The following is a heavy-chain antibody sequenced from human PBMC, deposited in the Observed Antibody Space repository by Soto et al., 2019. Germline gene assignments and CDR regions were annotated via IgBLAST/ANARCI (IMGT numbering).Heavy chain of an antibody. D-gene: IGHD6-13*01. V-gene: IGHV3-66*02. CDR2: IYSGGST. Sequence: GGSLRLSCAASGFTVSSNYMSWVRQAPGKGLEWVSVIYSGGSTYYADSVKGRFTISRGNSKNTLYLQMNSLRAEDTAVFYCVGVEPTYSGSPRLWDYLGQGTLFSVSS. J-gene: IGHJ4*02. CDR1: GFTVSSNY. CDR3: VGVEPTYSGSPRLWDY.